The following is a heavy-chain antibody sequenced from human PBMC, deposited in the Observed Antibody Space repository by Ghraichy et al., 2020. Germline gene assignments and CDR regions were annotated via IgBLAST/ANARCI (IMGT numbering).Heavy chain of an antibody. CDR3: AREGGYYYGSGSYLNYYYYYMDV. Sequence: GGSLRLSCAASGFTFSSYSMNWVRQAPGKGLEWVSSISSSSSYIYYADSVKGRFTISRDNAKNSLYLQMNSLRAEDTAVDYCAREGGYYYGSGSYLNYYYYYMDVWGKGTTVTVSS. CDR2: ISSSSSYI. J-gene: IGHJ6*03. V-gene: IGHV3-21*01. D-gene: IGHD3-10*01. CDR1: GFTFSSYS.